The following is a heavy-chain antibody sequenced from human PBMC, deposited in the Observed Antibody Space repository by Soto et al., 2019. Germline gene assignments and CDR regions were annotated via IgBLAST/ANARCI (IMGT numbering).Heavy chain of an antibody. CDR2: IIPIFGTA. J-gene: IGHJ6*04. Sequence: SVKVSCKASGGTFSSYAISWVRQAPGQGLEWMGGIIPIFGTANYAQKFQGRVTITADESTSTAYMELSSLRSEDTAVYYCARWGLDEYCSGGSCYAPLNYYYYGMDVWGKGTTVTSPQ. CDR1: GGTFSSYA. D-gene: IGHD2-15*01. CDR3: ARWGLDEYCSGGSCYAPLNYYYYGMDV. V-gene: IGHV1-69*13.